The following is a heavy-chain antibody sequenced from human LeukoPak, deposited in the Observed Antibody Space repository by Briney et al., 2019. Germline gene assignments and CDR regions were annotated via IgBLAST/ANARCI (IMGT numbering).Heavy chain of an antibody. V-gene: IGHV3-20*04. CDR3: ARGESPGIAVAATVGY. CDR2: INWNGGST. D-gene: IGHD6-19*01. Sequence: GESLKISCAASGFTFDDYGMSWARQAPGKGLEWVSGINWNGGSTGYADSVKGRFTISRDNAKNSLYLQMNSLRAEDTALYYCARGESPGIAVAATVGYWGQGTLVTVSS. J-gene: IGHJ4*02. CDR1: GFTFDDYG.